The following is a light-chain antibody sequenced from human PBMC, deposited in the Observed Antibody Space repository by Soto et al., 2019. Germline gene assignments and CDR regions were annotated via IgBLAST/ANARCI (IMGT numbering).Light chain of an antibody. J-gene: IGKJ5*01. V-gene: IGKV3-15*01. CDR3: QHYVERSPIT. Sequence: EIVMTQSPVTLSVSPGERATLSCRASQSVNSNLAWYQQKAGQAPRLLIYGTSTRATGIPARFSGSGSGTDFTLTISRLEPEDFALYYCQHYVERSPITFGQGTRLEIK. CDR1: QSVNSN. CDR2: GTS.